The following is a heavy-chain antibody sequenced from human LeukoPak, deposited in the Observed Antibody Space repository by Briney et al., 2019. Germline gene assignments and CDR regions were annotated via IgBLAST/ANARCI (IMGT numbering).Heavy chain of an antibody. CDR3: AREGGWYGIDY. V-gene: IGHV3-21*01. J-gene: IGHJ4*02. CDR1: GFTFSSYS. CDR2: ISSSSSYI. D-gene: IGHD6-19*01. Sequence: GGSLRLSCAASGFTFSSYSMDWVRQAPGKGLEWVSSISSSSSYIYYADSVKGRFTISRDNAKNSLYLQMNSLRAEDTAVYYCAREGGWYGIDYWGRGTLVTVSS.